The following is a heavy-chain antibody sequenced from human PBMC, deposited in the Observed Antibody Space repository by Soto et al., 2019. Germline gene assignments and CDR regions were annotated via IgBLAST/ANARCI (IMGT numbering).Heavy chain of an antibody. CDR3: ARHYGLGNSYLWYFDL. J-gene: IGHJ2*01. Sequence: QITLKESGPTPVTPTQALTPTCTLSGFSLSSSGVVVGWLRQPPGKTLQRLALIYWDADKTSSPSLTRRPTITKDTPKGPVVLTLAPMAPPPTATYSRARHYGLGNSYLWYFDLWGGGTLVSVS. CDR2: IYWDADK. D-gene: IGHD3-10*01. V-gene: IGHV2-5*02. CDR1: GFSLSSSGVV.